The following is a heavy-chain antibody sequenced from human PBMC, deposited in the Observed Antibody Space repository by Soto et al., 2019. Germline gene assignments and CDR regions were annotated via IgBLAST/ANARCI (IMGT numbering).Heavy chain of an antibody. CDR1: GGSISSGGYY. D-gene: IGHD6-6*01. CDR2: IYYSGST. CDR3: ARDATLARSSSIRYYYGMDV. Sequence: PSETLSLTCTVSGGSISSGGYYWSWIRQHPGKGLEWIGYIYYSGSTYYNPSLKSRVTISVDTSKNQFSLKLSSVTAADTAVYYCARDATLARSSSIRYYYGMDVWGQGTTVTVS. V-gene: IGHV4-31*03. J-gene: IGHJ6*02.